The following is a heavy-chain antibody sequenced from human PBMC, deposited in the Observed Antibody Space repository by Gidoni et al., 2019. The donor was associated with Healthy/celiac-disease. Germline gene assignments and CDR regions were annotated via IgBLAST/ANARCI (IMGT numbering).Heavy chain of an antibody. CDR1: GGSFSGYY. V-gene: IGHV4-34*01. D-gene: IGHD2-2*02. CDR3: ARYYCSSTSCYKFDY. J-gene: IGHJ4*02. Sequence: QVQLQQWGAGLLKPSETLSLTYAVYGGSFSGYYWSWIRQPPGKGLEWIGEINHSGSTNYNPSLKSRVTISVDTSKNQFSLKLSSVTAADTAVYYCARYYCSSTSCYKFDYWGQGTLVTVSS. CDR2: INHSGST.